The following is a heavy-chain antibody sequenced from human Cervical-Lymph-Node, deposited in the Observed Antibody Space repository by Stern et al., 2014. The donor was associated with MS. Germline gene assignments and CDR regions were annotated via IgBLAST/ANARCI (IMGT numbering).Heavy chain of an antibody. D-gene: IGHD6-13*01. CDR1: GFTFSSYG. J-gene: IGHJ6*02. Sequence: VQLVESGGGVVQPGRSLRLSCAASGFTFSSYGMHWVRPAPGKGLEWVAVIWYDGSNKYYAGSVKGRFTISRDNSKNTLYLQMNSLRAEDTAVYYCARSSSPSPYYYYGMDVWGQGTTVTVSS. V-gene: IGHV3-33*01. CDR2: IWYDGSNK. CDR3: ARSSSPSPYYYYGMDV.